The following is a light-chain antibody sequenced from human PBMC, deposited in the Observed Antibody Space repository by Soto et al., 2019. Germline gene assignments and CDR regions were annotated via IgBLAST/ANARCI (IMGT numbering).Light chain of an antibody. J-gene: IGLJ2*01. CDR3: SSYASSSTLV. V-gene: IGLV2-14*01. CDR1: SSDVGGYNY. CDR2: DVS. Sequence: QSALTQPASVSGSPGQSITISCTGTSSDVGGYNYVSWYQQHPGKAPKLMIYDVSNRPSGVSNRFSGSKSGNTAYLTISGLQAEDEADYSCSSYASSSTLVFGGGTQVTVL.